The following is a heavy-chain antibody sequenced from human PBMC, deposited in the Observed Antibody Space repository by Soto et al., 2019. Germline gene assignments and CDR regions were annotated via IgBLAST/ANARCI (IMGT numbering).Heavy chain of an antibody. Sequence: QVQLQESGPGLVKPSQTLSLTCTVSGGSISSGDYYWSWIRQPPGKGLEWIGYIYYSGSTYYNPSLKSRVTISVDTSKNQFSLKLSSVTAADTAVYYCASLLKGYYYDSSGYYSYFDYWGQGTLVTVSS. D-gene: IGHD3-22*01. CDR1: GGSISSGDYY. J-gene: IGHJ4*02. CDR3: ASLLKGYYYDSSGYYSYFDY. CDR2: IYYSGST. V-gene: IGHV4-30-4*01.